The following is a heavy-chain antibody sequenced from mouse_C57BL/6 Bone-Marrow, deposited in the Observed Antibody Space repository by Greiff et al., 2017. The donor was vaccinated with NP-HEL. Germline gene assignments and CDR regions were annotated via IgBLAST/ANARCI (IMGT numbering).Heavy chain of an antibody. V-gene: IGHV1-69*01. J-gene: IGHJ1*03. D-gene: IGHD2-12*01. Sequence: QVQLQQSGAELVMPGASVKLSCKASGYTFTSYWMHWVKQRPGQGLEWIGEIDPSDSYTNYNQKFKGKSTLTVDKSSSTAYMQLSSLTSEDSSVYYCARSNYSYWYFDVWGTGTTVTVSS. CDR2: IDPSDSYT. CDR1: GYTFTSYW. CDR3: ARSNYSYWYFDV.